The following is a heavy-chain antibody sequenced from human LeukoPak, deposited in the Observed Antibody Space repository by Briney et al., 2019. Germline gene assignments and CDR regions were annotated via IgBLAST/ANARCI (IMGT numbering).Heavy chain of an antibody. J-gene: IGHJ5*02. V-gene: IGHV3-30*18. CDR3: AKVGRNYGDYNGWFDP. D-gene: IGHD4-17*01. CDR1: GFILSDYG. Sequence: GRPLRLSCAASGFILSDYGMHWVRQAPGKGLDCVAFMSYDGGNKYYADSVKGRFTISRDNSKNTLYLQMNTLRAEDTAVYYCAKVGRNYGDYNGWFDPWGRGTLVTVSS. CDR2: MSYDGGNK.